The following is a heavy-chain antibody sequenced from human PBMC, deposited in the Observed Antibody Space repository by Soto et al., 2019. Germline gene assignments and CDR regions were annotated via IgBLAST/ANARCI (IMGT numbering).Heavy chain of an antibody. Sequence: PGGSLRLSCAASGFTYSTYTMHWVRQAPGKGLEWVAVISYDGNNKFYADSVKGRFTISRDSTKQTLYLQMNSLRPDDTAMYYCARDGAGYYYYGMDVWGQGTTVTVSS. V-gene: IGHV3-30-3*01. J-gene: IGHJ6*02. D-gene: IGHD3-16*01. CDR2: ISYDGNNK. CDR3: ARDGAGYYYYGMDV. CDR1: GFTYSTYT.